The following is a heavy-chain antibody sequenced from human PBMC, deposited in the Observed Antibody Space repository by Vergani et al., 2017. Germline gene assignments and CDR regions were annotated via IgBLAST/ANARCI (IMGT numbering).Heavy chain of an antibody. CDR1: GYTFSGYY. CDR2: INPNSGGT. J-gene: IGHJ4*02. V-gene: IGHV1-2*02. Sequence: QVQLVQSGAEVKKPGASVKVSCKASGYTFSGYYINWVRQAAGQGLEWMGWINPNSGGTNYAQKFQGRVTMTRDTSMRTAYMEVNRLRSDDTAVYYCARGRNMIDDYWGQGTLVIVSS. CDR3: ARGRNMIDDY. D-gene: IGHD3-16*01.